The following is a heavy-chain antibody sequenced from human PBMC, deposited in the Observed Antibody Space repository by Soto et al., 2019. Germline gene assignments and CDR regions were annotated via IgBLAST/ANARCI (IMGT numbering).Heavy chain of an antibody. CDR2: INSDGSST. Sequence: EVQLVESGGGLVQPGGSLRLSCAASGFTFSSYWMHWVRQAPGKGLVWVSRINSDGSSTSYADSVKGRFTISRDNAKNTLYLQMNSLRAVDTAVYYCARIMWNYYDSSGSDAFDIWGQGTMVTVSS. J-gene: IGHJ3*02. V-gene: IGHV3-74*01. CDR1: GFTFSSYW. D-gene: IGHD3-22*01. CDR3: ARIMWNYYDSSGSDAFDI.